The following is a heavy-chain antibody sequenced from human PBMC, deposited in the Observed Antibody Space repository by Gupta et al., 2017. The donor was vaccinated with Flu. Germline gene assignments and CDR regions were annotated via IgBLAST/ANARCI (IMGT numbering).Heavy chain of an antibody. D-gene: IGHD3-22*01. V-gene: IGHV1-2*02. CDR3: ARDLEERTYYYDSSAYYSRWLDP. J-gene: IGHJ5*02. CDR2: INPNSGDT. Sequence: GKGLEWMGWINPNSGDTRYAQKFQGRLTMTRDTVMSTAYMELGRLRSDDTAVYYCARDLEERTYYYDSSAYYSRWLDPWGQGTLVAVSS.